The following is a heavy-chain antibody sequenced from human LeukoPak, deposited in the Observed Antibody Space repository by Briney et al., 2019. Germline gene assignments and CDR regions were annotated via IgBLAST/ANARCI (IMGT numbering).Heavy chain of an antibody. D-gene: IGHD6-13*01. CDR3: AREGSSWYEFGY. Sequence: ASVKVSCKASGYVFSNYGISWVRQVPGQGLEWMGWISAYNGNTNYAQKFQDRVTMTTDTSTSTAYMELRSLRSDDTAVYYCAREGSSWYEFGYWGRGTLVAVSS. V-gene: IGHV1-18*01. J-gene: IGHJ4*02. CDR1: GYVFSNYG. CDR2: ISAYNGNT.